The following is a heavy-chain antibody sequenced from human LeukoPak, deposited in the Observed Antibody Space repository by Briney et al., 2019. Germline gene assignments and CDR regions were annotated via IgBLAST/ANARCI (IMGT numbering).Heavy chain of an antibody. CDR2: IYYSGST. J-gene: IGHJ4*02. Sequence: SQTLSLTCTVSGGSISSYYWSWIRQPPGKGLEWIGYIYYSGSTNYNPSLKSRVTMSVDTSKNQFSLRLSSVTAADTAVYYCARGRNTYLDYWGQGTLVTVSS. CDR1: GGSISSYY. V-gene: IGHV4-59*01. CDR3: ARGRNTYLDY.